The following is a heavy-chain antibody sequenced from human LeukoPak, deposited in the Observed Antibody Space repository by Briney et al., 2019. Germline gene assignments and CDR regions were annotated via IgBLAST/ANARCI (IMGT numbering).Heavy chain of an antibody. Sequence: SETLSLTCTVSGGSISSSSYYWGWIRQPPGKGLEWIGSIYYSGSTYYNPSLKNRVTISVDTSKNQFSLKLSSVTAADTAVYYCARHIGYSSSWYVGYFDYWGQGTLVTVSS. CDR2: IYYSGST. D-gene: IGHD6-13*01. V-gene: IGHV4-39*01. CDR3: ARHIGYSSSWYVGYFDY. CDR1: GGSISSSSYY. J-gene: IGHJ4*02.